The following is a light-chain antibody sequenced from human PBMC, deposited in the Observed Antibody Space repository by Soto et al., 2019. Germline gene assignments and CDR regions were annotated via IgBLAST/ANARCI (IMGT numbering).Light chain of an antibody. CDR1: PTVSDD. CDR2: STS. Sequence: DIQMTQSPSSLSSSVGDRVTISCRASPTVSDDLGWYQQKPGKAPKRLIYSTSRLQSGVPSRFTASGSGTEFTLTISGLQPEEFESFICRHHNTFRCTFGQGPRGELK. J-gene: IGKJ1*01. CDR3: RHHNTFRCT. V-gene: IGKV1-17*01.